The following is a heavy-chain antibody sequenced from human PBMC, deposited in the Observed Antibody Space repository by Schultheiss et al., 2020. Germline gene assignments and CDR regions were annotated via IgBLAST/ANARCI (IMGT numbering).Heavy chain of an antibody. CDR1: GFTFSDHY. CDR2: TRNKANSYTT. V-gene: IGHV3-72*01. Sequence: GGSLRLSCAASGFTFSDHYMDWVRQAPGKGLEWVGRTRNKANSYTTEYAASVKGRFTISRDDSKNSLYLQMNSLTTEDTAVYYCARVGYYFPSSDKYYLLDFWGQATLVTISS. D-gene: IGHD2-15*01. J-gene: IGHJ4*02. CDR3: ARVGYYFPSSDKYYLLDF.